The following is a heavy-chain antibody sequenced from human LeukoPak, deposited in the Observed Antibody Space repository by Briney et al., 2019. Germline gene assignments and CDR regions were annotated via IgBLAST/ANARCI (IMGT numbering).Heavy chain of an antibody. CDR3: ARQNFYYYDSSACFDY. CDR1: GFTFNTQS. D-gene: IGHD3-22*01. CDR2: ISSSGGHI. V-gene: IGHV3-21*01. J-gene: IGHJ4*02. Sequence: PGGSLRLSCAASGFTFNTQSMNWVRQAPGKGLEWLSAISSSGGHIYYAGSVQGRFTISRDDAKESVYLQLNSLRAEDTAVYYCARQNFYYYDSSACFDYWGQGTLVTVSS.